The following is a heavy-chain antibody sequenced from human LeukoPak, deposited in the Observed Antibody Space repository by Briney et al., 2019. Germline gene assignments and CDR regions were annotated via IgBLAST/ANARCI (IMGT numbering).Heavy chain of an antibody. CDR3: ARRGGWQWLAYYYYYMDV. Sequence: SETLSLTCTVSGGSISSYYWSWIRQPPGKGLKWIGNIYYSGYTTYSPSLRSRVTISVDTSKNQFSLKLSSVTAANTAVYYCARRGGWQWLAYYYYYMDVWGKGTTVTISS. CDR1: GGSISSYY. V-gene: IGHV4-59*12. J-gene: IGHJ6*03. D-gene: IGHD6-19*01. CDR2: IYYSGYT.